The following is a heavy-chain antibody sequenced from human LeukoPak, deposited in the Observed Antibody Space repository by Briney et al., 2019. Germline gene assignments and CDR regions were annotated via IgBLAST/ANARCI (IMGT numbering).Heavy chain of an antibody. J-gene: IGHJ4*02. CDR2: IRSKANSYAT. Sequence: GGTLRLSCAASGFTFSGSAMHWVRQASGKGLEWVGRIRSKANSYATAYAASVKGRFTISRDDSKNTAYLQMNSLKTEDTAVYYCTSPMDSWATEWGQGTLVTVSS. D-gene: IGHD5-12*01. V-gene: IGHV3-73*01. CDR1: GFTFSGSA. CDR3: TSPMDSWATE.